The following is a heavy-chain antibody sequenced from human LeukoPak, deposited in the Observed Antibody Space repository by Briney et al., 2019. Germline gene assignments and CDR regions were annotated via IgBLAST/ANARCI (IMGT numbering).Heavy chain of an antibody. J-gene: IGHJ4*02. D-gene: IGHD2-15*01. Sequence: ASVKVSCKASGYTFTSYGISWVRQAPGQGLEWMGWISAYNGNTNYAQKLQGRVTMTTDTSTSTAYMELRSLRSDDTAVYYCARDQAEYCSGGSRYYVVTGDYWGQGTLVTVSS. CDR3: ARDQAEYCSGGSRYYVVTGDY. CDR2: ISAYNGNT. V-gene: IGHV1-18*01. CDR1: GYTFTSYG.